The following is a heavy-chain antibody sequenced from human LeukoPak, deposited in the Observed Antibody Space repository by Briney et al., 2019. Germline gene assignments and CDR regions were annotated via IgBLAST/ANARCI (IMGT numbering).Heavy chain of an antibody. CDR1: GYTFTGYY. CDR2: INPNSGGT. CDR3: ARGRRWLRTIDY. V-gene: IGHV1-2*02. D-gene: IGHD5-24*01. J-gene: IGHJ4*02. Sequence: ASVKVSCKASGYTFTGYYMHWVRQAPGQGLEWMGWINPNSGGTNYAQKFQGRVTMTRDTSISTAYMELSSLRSEDTAVYYCARGRRWLRTIDYWGQGTLVTVSS.